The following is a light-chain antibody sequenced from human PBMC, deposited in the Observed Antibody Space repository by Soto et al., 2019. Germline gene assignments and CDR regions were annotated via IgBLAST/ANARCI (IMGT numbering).Light chain of an antibody. CDR2: EVS. J-gene: IGLJ1*01. CDR3: SSYTTTSTLEV. CDR1: NSDVGGYKF. Sequence: QSVLTQPASVSGSRGQSITISCTGTNSDVGGYKFVSCYQQHPGKAPKLMIYEVSNRPSGVSNRFSGSKSGNTASLTISGLQAEDEADYYCSSYTTTSTLEVFGTGTKVTVL. V-gene: IGLV2-14*01.